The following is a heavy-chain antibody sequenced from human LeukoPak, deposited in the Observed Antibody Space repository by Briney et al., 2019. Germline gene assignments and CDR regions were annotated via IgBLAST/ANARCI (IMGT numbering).Heavy chain of an antibody. J-gene: IGHJ4*02. Sequence: ASVKVSCKASGYTFTGYYMHWVRQAPGQGLEWMGWINPNSGGTNYAQKFQGRVTMTRDTSISTAYMELSRLRSDDTAVYYCARGYGYYYGSGYIDYWGQGTLVTVSS. CDR2: INPNSGGT. D-gene: IGHD3-10*01. CDR3: ARGYGYYYGSGYIDY. CDR1: GYTFTGYY. V-gene: IGHV1-2*02.